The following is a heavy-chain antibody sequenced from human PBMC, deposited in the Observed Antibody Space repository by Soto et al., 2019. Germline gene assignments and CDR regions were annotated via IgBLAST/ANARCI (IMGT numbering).Heavy chain of an antibody. CDR1: GFTFSSYS. D-gene: IGHD2-15*01. Sequence: EVQLVESGGGLVKPGGSLRLSCAASGFTFSSYSMNWVRQAPGKGLEWVSSISSSSSYIYYADSVKGRFTISRDNAKNSLYLQMNSLRAEDTAVYYCARDWGICSGGSCYPGDYYYYMDVWGKGTTVTVSS. V-gene: IGHV3-21*01. CDR2: ISSSSSYI. J-gene: IGHJ6*03. CDR3: ARDWGICSGGSCYPGDYYYYMDV.